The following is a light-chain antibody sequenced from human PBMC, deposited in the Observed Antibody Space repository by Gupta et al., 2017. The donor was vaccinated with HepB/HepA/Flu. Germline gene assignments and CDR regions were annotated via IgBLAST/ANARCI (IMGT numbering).Light chain of an antibody. CDR1: QSVSSSY. J-gene: IGKJ1*01. CDR3: QQEGRSLWT. Sequence: EIVLTQSPGTLSLSPGERATLSCRASQSVSSSYLAWYQQKPGQAPRLLIYGASSRATGIPDRFSGSGSGTEFTLTISRREPEDFAVYYCQQEGRSLWTFGQGTKVEIK. CDR2: GAS. V-gene: IGKV3-20*01.